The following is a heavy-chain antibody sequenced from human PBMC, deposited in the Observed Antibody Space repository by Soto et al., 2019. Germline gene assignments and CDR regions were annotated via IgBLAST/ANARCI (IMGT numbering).Heavy chain of an antibody. J-gene: IGHJ5*02. CDR1: GYFIRSSFYF. CDR3: ARLACRKCSSSSSES. Sequence: NPSETLSLTCTVSGYFIRSSFYFWGWIRQPPGRGLEWIGSIHSSGSTYYNPSLQSRVTISVDTSKNHFSLKMSSVTAADTAVYYCARLACRKCSSSSSESWGQGSLVTVSS. D-gene: IGHD6-6*01. CDR2: IHSSGST. V-gene: IGHV4-39*02.